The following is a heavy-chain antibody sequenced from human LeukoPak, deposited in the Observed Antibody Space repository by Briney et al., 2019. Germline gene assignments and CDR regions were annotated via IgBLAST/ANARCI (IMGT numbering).Heavy chain of an antibody. CDR3: AREVGGDYGSGTFFDL. CDR1: EFVFSDYY. J-gene: IGHJ4*02. D-gene: IGHD3-10*01. CDR2: ISSGGSTI. V-gene: IGHV3-11*01. Sequence: PGGSLRLSCAASEFVFSDYYMSWVRQAPGKGLEWVSYISSGGSTIYYADSVKGRFTISRDNAKNSLYLQMNILRAEGTAVYYCAREVGGDYGSGTFFDLWGQGNMVTVSS.